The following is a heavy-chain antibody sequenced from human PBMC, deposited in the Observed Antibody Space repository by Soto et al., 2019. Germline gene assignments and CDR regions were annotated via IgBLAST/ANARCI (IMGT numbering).Heavy chain of an antibody. J-gene: IGHJ5*02. CDR2: IRSKANSYAT. V-gene: IGHV3-73*01. CDR3: ARDSRSSNSKNWFDP. D-gene: IGHD6-13*01. Sequence: PGGSLRLSCAASGFTFSGSAMHWVRQASGKGLEWVGRIRSKANSYATAYAASVKGRFTISRDDSKNTAYLQMNSLRVEDTAVYYCARDSRSSNSKNWFDPWGQGTLVTVSS. CDR1: GFTFSGSA.